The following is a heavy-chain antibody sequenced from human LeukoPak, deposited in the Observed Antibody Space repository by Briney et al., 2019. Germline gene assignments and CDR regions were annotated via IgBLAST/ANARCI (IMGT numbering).Heavy chain of an antibody. J-gene: IGHJ5*02. CDR3: ASTGDSYGRHRPAHHNWFDP. CDR2: IYYSGST. V-gene: IGHV4-39*01. CDR1: GGSISSSSYC. D-gene: IGHD5-18*01. Sequence: SETLSLTCTVSGGSISSSSYCWGWIRQPPGKGLEWIGSIYYSGSTYYNPSLKSRVTISVDTSKNQFSLKLSSVTAADTAVYYCASTGDSYGRHRPAHHNWFDPWGQGTLVTVSS.